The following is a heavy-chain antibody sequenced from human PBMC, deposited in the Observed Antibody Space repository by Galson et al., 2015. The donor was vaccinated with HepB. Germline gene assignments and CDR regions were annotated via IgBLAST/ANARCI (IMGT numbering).Heavy chain of an antibody. CDR3: ARGSAVVVGYFDY. Sequence: SLRLSCAASGFTFSSYNMNWVRQAPGKGLEWVSSISSSSSYIYYADSVKGRFTISRDNAKNSLYLQMNSLRAEDKAVYYCARGSAVVVGYFDYWGQGTLVTVSS. CDR1: GFTFSSYN. D-gene: IGHD2-15*01. J-gene: IGHJ4*02. V-gene: IGHV3-21*01. CDR2: ISSSSSYI.